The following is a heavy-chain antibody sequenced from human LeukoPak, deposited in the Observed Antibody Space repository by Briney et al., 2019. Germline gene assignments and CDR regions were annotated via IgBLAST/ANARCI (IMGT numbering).Heavy chain of an antibody. CDR3: ARDGVAYYGDRSGYYWGPYYFDY. J-gene: IGHJ4*02. Sequence: PGGSLRLSCTASGFTFSSYAMSWVRQAPGKGLEWVSSLSSTSSYIYYADSVKGRFTIARDNAKNSLYLQMNSLRAEDTALYYCARDGVAYYGDRSGYYWGPYYFDYWGQGTLVTVSS. D-gene: IGHD3-22*01. CDR2: LSSTSSYI. V-gene: IGHV3-21*01. CDR1: GFTFSSYA.